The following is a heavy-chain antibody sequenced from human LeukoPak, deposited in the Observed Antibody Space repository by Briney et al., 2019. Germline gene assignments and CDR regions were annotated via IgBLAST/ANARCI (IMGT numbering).Heavy chain of an antibody. Sequence: ASVKVSCKASGYTFTSYGISWVRQAPGQGLEWMGWISAYNGNTNYAQKLQGRVTMTTDTSTSTAYMELRSLRSDDTAVYYCARSIAGGYSYGFPPEDYWGQGTLVTVSS. D-gene: IGHD5-18*01. CDR1: GYTFTSYG. CDR2: ISAYNGNT. J-gene: IGHJ4*02. CDR3: ARSIAGGYSYGFPPEDY. V-gene: IGHV1-18*01.